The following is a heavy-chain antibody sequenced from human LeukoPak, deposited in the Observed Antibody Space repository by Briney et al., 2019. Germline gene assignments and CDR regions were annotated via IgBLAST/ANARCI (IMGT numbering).Heavy chain of an antibody. CDR1: GDSISRYY. J-gene: IGHJ6*02. V-gene: IGHV4-59*01. D-gene: IGHD3-10*01. Sequence: SETLSLTRAVSGDSISRYYWSWIRQPPGKGLEWMGYIHYSGSTNYNPSLKSRVTISVDTSKNQFSLKLSSVTAADTAVYYCARDYYGSGSIPYYYYYGMDVWGQGTTVTVSS. CDR2: IHYSGST. CDR3: ARDYYGSGSIPYYYYYGMDV.